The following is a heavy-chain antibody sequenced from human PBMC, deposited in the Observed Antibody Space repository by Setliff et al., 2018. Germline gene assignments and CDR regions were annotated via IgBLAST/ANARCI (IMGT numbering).Heavy chain of an antibody. D-gene: IGHD3-9*01. Sequence: ASVKVSCKTSGYTFSDYYMYWVRQAPGQGLEWMGWINAKGGGTTYAQKFQGRVTMTRDTSITTAYMELSSLRSDDTAVYHCGRAIDSTGYYPNFWGQGTLVTVSS. CDR1: GYTFSDYY. V-gene: IGHV1-2*02. CDR3: GRAIDSTGYYPNF. CDR2: INAKGGGT. J-gene: IGHJ4*02.